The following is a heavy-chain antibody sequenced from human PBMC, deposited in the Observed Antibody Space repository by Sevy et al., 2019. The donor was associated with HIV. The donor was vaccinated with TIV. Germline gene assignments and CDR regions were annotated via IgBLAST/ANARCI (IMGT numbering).Heavy chain of an antibody. CDR3: TAGPVSF. CDR1: GFTFSNAW. V-gene: IGHV3-15*01. D-gene: IGHD3-16*01. J-gene: IGHJ4*02. CDR2: IKPITDAGTT. Sequence: GGSLRLSCTASGFTFSNAWMTWVRRTPGRGLEWVALIKPITDAGTTDYAAPVQGRFTISRDDSKNTVYLQLNSLKTEDTAVYYCTAGPVSFWGQGTLVTVSS.